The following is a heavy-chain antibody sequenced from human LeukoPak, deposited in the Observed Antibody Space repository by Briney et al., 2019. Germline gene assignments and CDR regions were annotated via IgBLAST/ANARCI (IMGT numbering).Heavy chain of an antibody. J-gene: IGHJ6*03. Sequence: ASVKVSCKASGYTFTSYYIHWVRQAPGQGLEWMGWINPNSGGTNYAQKFQGRVTMTRDTSISTAYMELSRLRSDDTAVYYCARFYSSSWYEYYYYYYMDVWGKGTTVTVSS. CDR1: GYTFTSYY. V-gene: IGHV1-2*02. D-gene: IGHD6-13*01. CDR3: ARFYSSSWYEYYYYYYMDV. CDR2: INPNSGGT.